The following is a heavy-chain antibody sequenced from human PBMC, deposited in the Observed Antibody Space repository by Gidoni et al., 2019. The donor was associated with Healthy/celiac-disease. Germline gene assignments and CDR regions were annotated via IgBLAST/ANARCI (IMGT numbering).Heavy chain of an antibody. CDR1: GFTFDDYA. CDR3: AKDTYTAMVYYFGY. CDR2: ISWNSGSI. J-gene: IGHJ4*02. Sequence: EVQLVESGGGLVQPGRSLRLSCAASGFTFDDYAMHWVRQAPGKGLEWVSGISWNSGSIGYADSVKCRFTISRDNAKNSLYLQMNRLRAEDTALYYCAKDTYTAMVYYFGYWGQGTLVTVSS. V-gene: IGHV3-9*01. D-gene: IGHD5-18*01.